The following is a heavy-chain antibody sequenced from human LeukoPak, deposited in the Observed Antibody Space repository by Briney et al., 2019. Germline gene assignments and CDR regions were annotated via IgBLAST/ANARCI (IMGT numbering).Heavy chain of an antibody. CDR1: GVSLSGYY. CDR3: ARAYCSSTSCHLYYFDY. D-gene: IGHD2-2*01. Sequence: PSETLSLTCAVYGVSLSGYYWSWIRQPPGKGLEWIGEINHSGSTNYNPSLKSRVTISVDTSKNQFSLKLSSVTAADTAVYYCARAYCSSTSCHLYYFDYWGQGTLVTVSS. V-gene: IGHV4-34*01. J-gene: IGHJ4*02. CDR2: INHSGST.